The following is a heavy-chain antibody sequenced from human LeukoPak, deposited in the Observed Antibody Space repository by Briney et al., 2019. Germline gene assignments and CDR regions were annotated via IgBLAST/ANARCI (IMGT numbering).Heavy chain of an antibody. CDR3: ARGALLWFGELGGNWFDP. CDR2: NGGST. Sequence: SETLSLTCTVSGDSIGSYFWSWIRQPPGKGLEWIGYNGGSTNYNPSLKSRVTILLDRSKNQFSLKLSSVTAADTAVYYCARGALLWFGELGGNWFDPWGQGTLVTVS. J-gene: IGHJ5*02. CDR1: GDSIGSYF. V-gene: IGHV4-59*08. D-gene: IGHD3-10*01.